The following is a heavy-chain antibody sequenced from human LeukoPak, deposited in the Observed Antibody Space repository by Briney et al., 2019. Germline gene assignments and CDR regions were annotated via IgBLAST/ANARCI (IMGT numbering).Heavy chain of an antibody. CDR1: RLTFTDFY. Sequence: SLRPSRAASRLTFTDFYMSSVGQAPRHGLKWVSYISSSSSDTSYADSVKGRFTVSRDNAKNSLYLQMNSLRADDTAVYYCARDGNWGSDYWGQGTLVTVSS. J-gene: IGHJ4*02. CDR2: ISSSSSDT. D-gene: IGHD7-27*01. CDR3: ARDGNWGSDY. V-gene: IGHV3-11*05.